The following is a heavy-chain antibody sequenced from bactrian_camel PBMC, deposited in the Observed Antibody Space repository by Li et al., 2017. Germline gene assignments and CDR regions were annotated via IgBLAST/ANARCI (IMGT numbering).Heavy chain of an antibody. D-gene: IGHD5*01. Sequence: HVQLVESGGGSVESGGSLTLSCSASGYTFSTHCVGWFRESPGNEREEVAGLDLRSVTSYGDSVKGRFFISLDDATNTVYLQMNNLKPKDTAVYYCAAGGGGLAGLYEYNRWDQGTQVTVS. CDR1: GYTFSTHC. CDR2: LDLRSVT. V-gene: IGHV3S53*01. J-gene: IGHJ4*01. CDR3: AAGGGGLAGLYEYNR.